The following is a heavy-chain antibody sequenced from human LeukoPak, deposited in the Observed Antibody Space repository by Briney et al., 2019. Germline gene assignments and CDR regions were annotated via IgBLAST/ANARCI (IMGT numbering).Heavy chain of an antibody. CDR3: ARDGYCSSTSCYSDYYYYYGMDV. Sequence: ASVKVSCKASGYTFTSYGISWVRQAPGQGLGWMGWISAYNGNTNYAQKLQGRVTMTTDTSTSTAYMELRSLRSDDTAVYYCARDGYCSSTSCYSDYYYYYGMDVWGQGTTVTVSS. J-gene: IGHJ6*02. CDR2: ISAYNGNT. CDR1: GYTFTSYG. D-gene: IGHD2-2*01. V-gene: IGHV1-18*01.